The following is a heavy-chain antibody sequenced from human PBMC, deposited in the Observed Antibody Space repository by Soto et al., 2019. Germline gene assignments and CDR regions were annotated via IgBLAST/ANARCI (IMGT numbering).Heavy chain of an antibody. D-gene: IGHD7-27*01. Sequence: ASVKVSCKASGYTFSSYAMHWVRQAPGQRLEWMGWINAGYGNTKSSQKFQDRVTIPRDTSASTAYMELTSLRSEDTAVYYCARDTGDGTFDFWGRGTLVTVSS. CDR2: INAGYGNT. CDR3: ARDTGDGTFDF. J-gene: IGHJ4*02. CDR1: GYTFSSYA. V-gene: IGHV1-3*01.